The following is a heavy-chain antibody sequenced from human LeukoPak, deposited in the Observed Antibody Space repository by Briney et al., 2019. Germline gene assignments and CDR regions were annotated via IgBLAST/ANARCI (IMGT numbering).Heavy chain of an antibody. D-gene: IGHD4-11*01. Sequence: ASVKVSCKASGYTFTSYYMHWVRQAPGQGLEWMGIINPSGGSTSYAQKFQGRVTMTRDMSTSTVYMELSSLRSEDTAVYYRARDRSGSNYDRWTDTHYYYYYYMDVWGKGTTVTVSS. J-gene: IGHJ6*03. V-gene: IGHV1-46*01. CDR1: GYTFTSYY. CDR2: INPSGGST. CDR3: ARDRSGSNYDRWTDTHYYYYYYMDV.